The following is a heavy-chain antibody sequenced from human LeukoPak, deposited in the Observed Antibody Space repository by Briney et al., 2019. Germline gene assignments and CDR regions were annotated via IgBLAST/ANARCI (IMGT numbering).Heavy chain of an antibody. CDR2: IFGSGGIT. CDR1: GLTFGSFA. Sequence: GGSLRLSCVASGLTFGSFAMYWVRQAPGKGLEWVSGIFGSGGITYYADSVQGRFTISRDNSKNTVYLQMNSLRDEDTAIYYCAKTTVGYSSGRYPGWPADSWGQGAPVIVSS. V-gene: IGHV3-23*01. CDR3: AKTTVGYSSGRYPGWPADS. D-gene: IGHD6-19*01. J-gene: IGHJ4*02.